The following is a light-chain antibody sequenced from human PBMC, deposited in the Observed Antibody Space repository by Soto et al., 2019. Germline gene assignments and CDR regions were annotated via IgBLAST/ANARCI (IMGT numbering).Light chain of an antibody. CDR3: QESHST. CDR2: AAS. CDR1: QSIGTY. V-gene: IGKV1-39*01. J-gene: IGKJ2*01. Sequence: DAQLTQSPSSLSASVGDSVTITCRASQSIGTYLDWYQHKPGKAPKLLIYAASSLQSGVPSRFSGSGSGTDFTLPLSSLQPEIFATYYCQESHSTFGQGPRVDIK.